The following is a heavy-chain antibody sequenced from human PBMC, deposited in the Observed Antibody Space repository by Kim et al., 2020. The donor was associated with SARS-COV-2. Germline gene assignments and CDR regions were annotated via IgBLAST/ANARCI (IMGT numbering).Heavy chain of an antibody. Sequence: SETLSLTCTVSSDSISSYYWSWIRQLPGKGLEWLGYIYYSGSTDYNPSLKSRVTISWDTSKNQFSLDVTSVSAADTAVYYCTRSEGRGSWHQFDYWGQGMLVTVSS. J-gene: IGHJ4*02. V-gene: IGHV4-59*01. CDR2: IYYSGST. CDR3: TRSEGRGSWHQFDY. D-gene: IGHD6-13*01. CDR1: SDSISSYY.